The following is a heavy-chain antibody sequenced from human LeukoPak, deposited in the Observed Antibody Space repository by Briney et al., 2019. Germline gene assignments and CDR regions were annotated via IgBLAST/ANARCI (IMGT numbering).Heavy chain of an antibody. D-gene: IGHD3-22*01. CDR2: INHSGST. Sequence: SETLSLTCAVYGGSFSGYYWSWIRQPPGKGLEWIGEINHSGSTNYNPSLKSRVTISVDTSKNQFSLKLSSVTAADTAVYYCARQDSPGFDYWGQGTLVTVSS. V-gene: IGHV4-34*01. CDR1: GGSFSGYY. J-gene: IGHJ4*02. CDR3: ARQDSPGFDY.